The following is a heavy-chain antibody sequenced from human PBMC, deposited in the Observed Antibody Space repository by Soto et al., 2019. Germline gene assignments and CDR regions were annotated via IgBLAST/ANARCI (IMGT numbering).Heavy chain of an antibody. CDR3: ASDNYGDTYYFDY. Sequence: QVQLQESGPGLVKPSQTLSLTCTVSGGSISSGAYYWSWVRQPPGKGLEWIGYIYYSGSTYYNPSLKSQVTIPVDTSKNQFSLKLSSVTATDTAVYSCASDNYGDTYYFDYWGQGTLVTVSS. V-gene: IGHV4-30-4*01. J-gene: IGHJ4*02. CDR2: IYYSGST. CDR1: GGSISSGAYY. D-gene: IGHD4-17*01.